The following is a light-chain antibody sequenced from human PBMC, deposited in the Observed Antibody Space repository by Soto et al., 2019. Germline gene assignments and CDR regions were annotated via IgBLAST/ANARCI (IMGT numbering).Light chain of an antibody. CDR2: DAS. J-gene: IGKJ2*01. V-gene: IGKV1-33*01. CDR3: QQYDHPPYT. CDR1: QDMRKY. Sequence: DIQLTQSPSSLSATVGDRVTITCQASQDMRKYLNWYQQKPGKAPKLLIYDASNRETGVPSRLSGSGSGTDFSLSIDSLQPEDSATYYCQQYDHPPYTFGQGTTLEIK.